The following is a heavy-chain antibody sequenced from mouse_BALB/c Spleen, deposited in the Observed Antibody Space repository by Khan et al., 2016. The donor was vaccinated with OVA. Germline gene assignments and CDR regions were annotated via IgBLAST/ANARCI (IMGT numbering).Heavy chain of an antibody. CDR2: IWGDGST. J-gene: IGHJ3*01. Sequence: QMQLKESGPGLVAPSQSLSITCTVSGFSLTGFGINWVRQPPGKGLEWLGMIWGDGSTDYNSVLKSRLSISKDNSKSQVFLKMNSLQTDDTARYYCARELRLGGFAYWGQGTLVTVSA. D-gene: IGHD1-2*01. CDR1: GFSLTGFG. V-gene: IGHV2-6-7*01. CDR3: ARELRLGGFAY.